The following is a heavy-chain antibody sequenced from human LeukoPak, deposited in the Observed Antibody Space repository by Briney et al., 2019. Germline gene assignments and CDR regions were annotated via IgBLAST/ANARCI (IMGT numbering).Heavy chain of an antibody. V-gene: IGHV4-38-2*01. J-gene: IGHJ4*02. CDR2: IYHSGST. CDR1: SYSISSGYY. CDR3: ARSQGDYDFWSGYYSYYFDY. Sequence: SETLSLTCAVSSYSISSGYYWGWIRQPPGKGLEWIGSIYHSGSTYYNPSLKSRVTISVDTSKNQFSLKLSSVTAADTAVYYCARSQGDYDFWSGYYSYYFDYWGQGTLVTVSS. D-gene: IGHD3-3*01.